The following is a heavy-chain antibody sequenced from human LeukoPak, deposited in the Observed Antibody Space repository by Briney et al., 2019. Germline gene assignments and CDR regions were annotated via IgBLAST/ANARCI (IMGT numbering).Heavy chain of an antibody. CDR3: ARDGAAGTAPVRSPNWFDP. D-gene: IGHD6-13*01. CDR2: IIPIFGTA. Sequence: SVKVSCKASGGTFSSYAISWVRQAPGQGLEWMGGIIPIFGTANYAQKFQGRVTITTDESTSTAYMELSSLRSEDTAVYYCARDGAAGTAPVRSPNWFDPWGQGTLVTVSS. V-gene: IGHV1-69*05. J-gene: IGHJ5*02. CDR1: GGTFSSYA.